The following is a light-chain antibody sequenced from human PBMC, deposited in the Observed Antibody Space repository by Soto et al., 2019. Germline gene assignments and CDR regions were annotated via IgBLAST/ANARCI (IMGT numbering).Light chain of an antibody. CDR1: QTIRND. CDR3: LQDYNYPWT. J-gene: IGKJ1*01. CDR2: AAT. Sequence: AIQMTQSPSSLSASVGDRVTITCRASQTIRNDVGWYQQKPGKAPKLLIYAATSLQSGVPSRFSGSGSGTDFTLTISSLQPEDFATYYCLQDYNYPWTFGQGTKVEIK. V-gene: IGKV1-6*01.